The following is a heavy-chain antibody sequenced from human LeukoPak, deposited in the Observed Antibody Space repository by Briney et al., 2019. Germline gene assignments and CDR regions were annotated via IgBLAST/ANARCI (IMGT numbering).Heavy chain of an antibody. CDR1: GGSISSSSYY. J-gene: IGHJ4*02. Sequence: SETLSLTCTVSGGSISSSSYYWGWIRQPPGKGLEWIGSIYYSGSTYYNPSLKSRVTISVDTSKNQFSLKLSSVTAADTAVYYCARDAVLYYDSSGYYNDYWGQGTLVTVSS. CDR2: IYYSGST. CDR3: ARDAVLYYDSSGYYNDY. D-gene: IGHD3-22*01. V-gene: IGHV4-39*01.